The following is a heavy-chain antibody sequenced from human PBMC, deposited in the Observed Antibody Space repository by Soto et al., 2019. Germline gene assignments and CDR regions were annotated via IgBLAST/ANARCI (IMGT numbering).Heavy chain of an antibody. Sequence: ASVKVSCKASGYTFTSYYMHWVRQAPGQGLEWMGIINPSGGSTSYAQKFQSRVTMTRDTSTSTVYMELSSLRSEDTAVYYCARDYAVTKDWFDPWGQGTLVTVSS. CDR2: INPSGGST. CDR1: GYTFTSYY. V-gene: IGHV1-46*01. D-gene: IGHD4-4*01. CDR3: ARDYAVTKDWFDP. J-gene: IGHJ5*02.